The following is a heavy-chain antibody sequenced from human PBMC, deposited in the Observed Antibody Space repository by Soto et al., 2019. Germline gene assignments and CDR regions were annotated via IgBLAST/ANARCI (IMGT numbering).Heavy chain of an antibody. Sequence: GGSLRLSCAASGFTFSSYGIHWVRQAPGKGLEWVAVISHDGSKTNYADSVKGRFTISRDNSKDTVYLQMNSLRAEDTAVYYSAKDTYCYSSSGYYAFDTWGQGALVTVSS. D-gene: IGHD3-22*01. CDR1: GFTFSSYG. J-gene: IGHJ4*02. CDR2: ISHDGSKT. V-gene: IGHV3-30*18. CDR3: AKDTYCYSSSGYYAFDT.